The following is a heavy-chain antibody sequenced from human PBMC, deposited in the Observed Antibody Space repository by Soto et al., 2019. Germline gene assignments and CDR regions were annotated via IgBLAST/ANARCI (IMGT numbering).Heavy chain of an antibody. Sequence: EVQLLESGGGLVQPGGSLRLSCAASGFTFSSYAMSWVRQAPGKGLEWVSAISGSGGSTYYADSVKGRFTISRDNSKNTLYLQMNSLRAEDTAVYYCATVFYPEPTIDYWGQGTLVTVSS. D-gene: IGHD3-9*01. CDR3: ATVFYPEPTIDY. CDR2: ISGSGGST. V-gene: IGHV3-23*01. J-gene: IGHJ4*02. CDR1: GFTFSSYA.